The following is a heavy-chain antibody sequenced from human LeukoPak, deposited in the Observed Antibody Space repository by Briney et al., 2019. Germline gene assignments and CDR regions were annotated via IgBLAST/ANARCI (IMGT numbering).Heavy chain of an antibody. CDR2: MYYNGNT. V-gene: IGHV4-59*08. J-gene: IGHJ4*02. Sequence: SEALSLTCTVSGGSISGYYWTWIRQPPGKGLEWIGYMYYNGNTNYNPSLKSRVTISVDTSKNQFSLKLSSVTAADTAVYYCARHGPLAAANYYFDYWGQGTLVTVSS. D-gene: IGHD6-13*01. CDR1: GGSISGYY. CDR3: ARHGPLAAANYYFDY.